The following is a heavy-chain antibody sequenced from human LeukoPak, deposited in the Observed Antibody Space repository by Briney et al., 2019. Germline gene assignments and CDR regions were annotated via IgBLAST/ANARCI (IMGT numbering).Heavy chain of an antibody. CDR2: VSPPGGGT. Sequence: GGSLRLSCAASGFTFSSYAMSWVRQAPGKGLEWVSGVSPPGGGTYYADSVKGRFTTSRDDSRNTLSLQMNSLRVEDTAVYYCARDLAWGAFDYWGPGILVAVSS. V-gene: IGHV3-23*01. J-gene: IGHJ4*02. D-gene: IGHD7-27*01. CDR3: ARDLAWGAFDY. CDR1: GFTFSSYA.